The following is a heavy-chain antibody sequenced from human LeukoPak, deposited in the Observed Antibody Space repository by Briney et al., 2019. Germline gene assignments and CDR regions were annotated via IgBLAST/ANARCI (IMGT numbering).Heavy chain of an antibody. CDR1: GYTFTSYY. CDR2: INPSGGST. D-gene: IGHD5-24*01. CDR3: ARGPVEMATILGFYFDY. V-gene: IGHV1-46*01. J-gene: IGHJ4*02. Sequence: ASVKVSCKAFGYTFTSYYMHWVRQAPGQGLEWMGIINPSGGSTSYAQKFQGRVTMTRDTSTSTVYMELSSLRSEDTAVYYCARGPVEMATILGFYFDYWGQGTLVTVSS.